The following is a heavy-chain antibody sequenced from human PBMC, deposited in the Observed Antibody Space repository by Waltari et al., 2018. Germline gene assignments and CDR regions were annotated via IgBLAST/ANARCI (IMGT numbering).Heavy chain of an antibody. CDR1: GFTFRTYA. CDR2: IGFNAANT. J-gene: IGHJ4*02. CDR3: ARQLDFALVPVVRHFDS. Sequence: EVQLLESGGGLVQPGGSLRLSCVASGFTFRTYAMSWVRQAPGQGLEYVSAIGFNAANTYYAASVKGRFTISRDNSKNTVFLQMNSPRDEDTAVYYCARQLDFALVPVVRHFDSWGQGTLVTVSS. V-gene: IGHV3-23*01. D-gene: IGHD2-8*02.